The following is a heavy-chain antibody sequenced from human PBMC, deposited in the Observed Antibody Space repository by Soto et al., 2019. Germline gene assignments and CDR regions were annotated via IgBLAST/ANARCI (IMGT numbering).Heavy chain of an antibody. V-gene: IGHV4-30-4*01. D-gene: IGHD3-3*01. CDR3: ARYYDFWSGKADYYGMDV. CDR1: GGSISSGDYY. Sequence: PSETLSLTCTVSGGSISSGDYYWIWIRQPPGKGLEWIGYIYYSGSTYYNPSLKSRVTISVDTSKNQFSLKLSSVTAADTAVYYCARYYDFWSGKADYYGMDVWGQGTTVTVSS. CDR2: IYYSGST. J-gene: IGHJ6*02.